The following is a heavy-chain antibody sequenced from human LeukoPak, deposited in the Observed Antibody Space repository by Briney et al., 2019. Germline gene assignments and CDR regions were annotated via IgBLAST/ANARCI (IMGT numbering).Heavy chain of an antibody. CDR2: IKRDGSEK. D-gene: IGHD2-15*01. CDR3: VRALVAAATPRAWFAS. Sequence: GGTVRLSCAASGFIYSDYWMTWVRQAPGKGLEWVANIKRDGSEKYYVDSLRGGFTISRDNPKNSLYLQMNSLRVEDTAVYYCVRALVAAATPRAWFASWGQGTLVTVSS. CDR1: GFIYSDYW. J-gene: IGHJ5*01. V-gene: IGHV3-7*01.